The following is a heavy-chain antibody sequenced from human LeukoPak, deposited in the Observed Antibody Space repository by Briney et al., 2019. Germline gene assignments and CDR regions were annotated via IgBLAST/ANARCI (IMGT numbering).Heavy chain of an antibody. CDR1: GFTFSSYA. V-gene: IGHV3-23*01. Sequence: GGSLRLSCAASGFTFSSYAMSWVRQAPGKGLEWVSAISGSGGSTYYADSVKGRFTISGHNSKNTLYPQMNSLRAEDTAVYYCASMNYGGYFDYWGQGTLVTVSS. CDR3: ASMNYGGYFDY. J-gene: IGHJ4*02. D-gene: IGHD1-7*01. CDR2: ISGSGGST.